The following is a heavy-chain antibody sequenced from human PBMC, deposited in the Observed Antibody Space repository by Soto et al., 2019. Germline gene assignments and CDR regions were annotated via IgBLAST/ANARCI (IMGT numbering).Heavy chain of an antibody. J-gene: IGHJ4*02. CDR1: GYTFTNYG. D-gene: IGHD3-22*01. Sequence: QVPLVQSGAEVKKPGASVKVSCQVSGYTFTNYGISWVRQTPGQGLEWMGWLSTFDGSTNYAQKLQGRVTMTTDISTTTAYMDLRSLRSDDTAVYYCARDVGHYYDGSGYKIFFDYWGQGTLVTISS. CDR3: ARDVGHYYDGSGYKIFFDY. V-gene: IGHV1-18*01. CDR2: LSTFDGST.